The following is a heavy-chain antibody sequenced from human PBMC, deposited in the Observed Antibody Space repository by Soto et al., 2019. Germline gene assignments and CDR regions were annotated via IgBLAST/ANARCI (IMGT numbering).Heavy chain of an antibody. J-gene: IGHJ6*02. CDR3: ARDPRLNWGQGRYYYYGMDV. D-gene: IGHD7-27*01. Sequence: GASVKVSCKASGYTFTSYAMHWVRQAPGQRLEWMGWINAGNGNTKYSQKFQGRVTITGDTSASTAYMELSSLRSEDTAVYYCARDPRLNWGQGRYYYYGMDVWGQGTTVTVSS. CDR2: INAGNGNT. V-gene: IGHV1-3*01. CDR1: GYTFTSYA.